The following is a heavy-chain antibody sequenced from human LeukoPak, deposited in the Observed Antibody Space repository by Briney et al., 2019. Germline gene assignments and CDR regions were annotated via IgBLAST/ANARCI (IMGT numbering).Heavy chain of an antibody. Sequence: SETLSLTCTVSGGSISSSSYYWGWIRQPPGKGLEWIGSIYYSGSTYYNPSLKSRVTISVDTSKHQFSLKLSSVTAADTAVYYCARDQRHNYDFWSGYYLSAFDIWGQGTMVTVSS. CDR1: GGSISSSSYY. J-gene: IGHJ3*02. D-gene: IGHD3-3*01. CDR3: ARDQRHNYDFWSGYYLSAFDI. CDR2: IYYSGST. V-gene: IGHV4-39*07.